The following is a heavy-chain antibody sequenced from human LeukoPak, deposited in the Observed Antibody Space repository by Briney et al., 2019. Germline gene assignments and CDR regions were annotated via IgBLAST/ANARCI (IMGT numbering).Heavy chain of an antibody. Sequence: PSETLSLTCTVSGGSISSYYWSWIRQSPGKGLEWIGYIYYSGNTNYNPSLKSRVTISVDTSKNQFSLKLSSVTAADTAVYCCARVGSYSFDYWGQGTLVTVSS. CDR3: ARVGSYSFDY. D-gene: IGHD1-26*01. CDR1: GGSISSYY. V-gene: IGHV4-59*01. J-gene: IGHJ4*02. CDR2: IYYSGNT.